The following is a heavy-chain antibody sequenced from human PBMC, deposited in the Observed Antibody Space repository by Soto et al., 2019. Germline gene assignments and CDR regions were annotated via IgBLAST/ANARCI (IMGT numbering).Heavy chain of an antibody. CDR2: IDHSGST. J-gene: IGHJ4*02. V-gene: IGHV4-4*02. D-gene: IGHD1-26*01. CDR3: ERHSGSYFRDS. Sequence: QVQLQESGPGLVKPSGTLSLTCAVSGDCISSSNWWSWVRQPPGKGLEWIGEIDHSGSTNYNPSLKSRVTISVDQSKNQFSLNLTSVTAAGTAVYYCERHSGSYFRDSWGQGTLVTVSS. CDR1: GDCISSSNW.